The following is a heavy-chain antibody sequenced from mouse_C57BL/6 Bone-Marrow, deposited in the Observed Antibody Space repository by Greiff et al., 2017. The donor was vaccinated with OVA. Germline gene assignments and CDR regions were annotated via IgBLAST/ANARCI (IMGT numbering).Heavy chain of an antibody. CDR2: INPYNGGT. Sequence: VQLQQSGPVLVKPGASVKMSCKASGYTFTDYYMNWVKQSHGKSLEWIGVINPYNGGTSYNQKFKGKATLTVDKSSSTAYMELNSLTSEDSAVYYCARKGDRYYYAMDYWGQGTSVTVSS. J-gene: IGHJ4*01. CDR1: GYTFTDYY. D-gene: IGHD3-3*01. V-gene: IGHV1-19*01. CDR3: ARKGDRYYYAMDY.